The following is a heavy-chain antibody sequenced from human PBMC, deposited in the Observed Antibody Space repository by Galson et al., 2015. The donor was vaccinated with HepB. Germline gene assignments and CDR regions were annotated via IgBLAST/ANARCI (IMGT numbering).Heavy chain of an antibody. CDR2: INAGNGNT. V-gene: IGHV1-3*01. CDR1: GYTFISYA. J-gene: IGHJ5*02. D-gene: IGHD3-9*01. Sequence: SVKVSCKASGYTFISYALHWVRQAPGQRLEWMGSINAGNGNTRYSQKFQGRVTITRDTSASTVYMDLRSLRSEDTAVYYCARAEYDIVTGYSLNCFDPWRPGTLVTASS. CDR3: ARAEYDIVTGYSLNCFDP.